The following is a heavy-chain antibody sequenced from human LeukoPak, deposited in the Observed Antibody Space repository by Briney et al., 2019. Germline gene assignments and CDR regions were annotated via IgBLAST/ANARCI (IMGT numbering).Heavy chain of an antibody. D-gene: IGHD6-13*01. Sequence: GGSLRLSCAASDFTFSKGWMSWVRQPPGKGLEWVSSINWSSAQIFYADSVKGRFTISRDSTKNSLYLEISSLRPEDTARYYCAKGSLSLAASAFDSWGQGTPVIVSS. J-gene: IGHJ4*02. CDR3: AKGSLSLAASAFDS. CDR1: DFTFSKGW. V-gene: IGHV3-9*01. CDR2: INWSSAQI.